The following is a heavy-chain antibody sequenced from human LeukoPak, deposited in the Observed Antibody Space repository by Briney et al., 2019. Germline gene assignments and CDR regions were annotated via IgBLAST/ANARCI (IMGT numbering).Heavy chain of an antibody. Sequence: GGSLRLSCAASGFTFSSYGMHWVRQAPGKGLDWVAFIRYDGRNKYYADSVKGRFTISRDNSKNTLYLQMNSLRAEDTAVYYCAKVRYQLLRGSFDYWGQGTLVTVSS. CDR3: AKVRYQLLRGSFDY. CDR1: GFTFSSYG. D-gene: IGHD2-2*01. CDR2: IRYDGRNK. V-gene: IGHV3-30*02. J-gene: IGHJ4*02.